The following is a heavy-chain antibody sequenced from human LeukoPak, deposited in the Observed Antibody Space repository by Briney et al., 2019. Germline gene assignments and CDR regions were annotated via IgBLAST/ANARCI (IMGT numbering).Heavy chain of an antibody. J-gene: IGHJ3*02. CDR3: ASRTWVGGGFYAFDI. CDR2: EGSAGGT. V-gene: IGHV3-23*01. D-gene: IGHD3-16*01. Sequence: GGSLRLSCAASGFTLTNRAVAWVRQAPGTGLEWVAAEGSAGGTYYADPVKGRFTIYKDNSEKTLSLQMDRLRVEDTALYYCASRTWVGGGFYAFDIWGQGTMVTVSS. CDR1: GFTLTNRA.